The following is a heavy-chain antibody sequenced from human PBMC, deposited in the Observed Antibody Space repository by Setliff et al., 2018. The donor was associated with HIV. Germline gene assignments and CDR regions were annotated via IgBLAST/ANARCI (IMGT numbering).Heavy chain of an antibody. D-gene: IGHD6-19*01. Sequence: ASVKVSCKTSEYIFTDYYIHWVRQAPGQGLEWMGRINPDNGATNTAQKFQGRVTMTRDTSIRIAYMELSGLRSDDTALYYCARKYTGGPLDYWGQGTLVTVSS. J-gene: IGHJ4*02. V-gene: IGHV1-2*06. CDR1: EYIFTDYY. CDR3: ARKYTGGPLDY. CDR2: INPDNGAT.